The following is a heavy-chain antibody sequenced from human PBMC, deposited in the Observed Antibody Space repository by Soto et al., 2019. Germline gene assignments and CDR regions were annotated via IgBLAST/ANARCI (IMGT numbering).Heavy chain of an antibody. CDR2: INPDAAAT. Sequence: QVQLVQSGAEVKKPGASVTVSCKASAYSFTTYHIHWVRQAPGQGLEWMGLINPDAAATNYAQRFQGRLSLTRDTSTSTVYMELRSLTFDDTAVYYCSRGDIVLVPSSEGNWFDPWGQGTLVTVSS. D-gene: IGHD2-2*01. CDR1: AYSFTTYH. J-gene: IGHJ5*02. CDR3: SRGDIVLVPSSEGNWFDP. V-gene: IGHV1-46*01.